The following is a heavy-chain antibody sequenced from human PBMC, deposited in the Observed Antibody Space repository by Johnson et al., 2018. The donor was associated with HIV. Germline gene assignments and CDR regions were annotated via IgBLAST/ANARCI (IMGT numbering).Heavy chain of an antibody. J-gene: IGHJ3*02. V-gene: IGHV3-11*04. CDR3: ASEYSSSSQPNAFDI. CDR1: GFTFSDYY. CDR2: ISSSGSTI. D-gene: IGHD6-6*01. Sequence: QVQLVESGGGVVQPGRSLRLSCAASGFTFSDYYMSWIRQAPGKGLEWVSYISSSGSTIYYADSVKGRFTISRDNAKNSLYLQMNRLRAEDTAVYYCASEYSSSSQPNAFDIWGQGTMVTVSS.